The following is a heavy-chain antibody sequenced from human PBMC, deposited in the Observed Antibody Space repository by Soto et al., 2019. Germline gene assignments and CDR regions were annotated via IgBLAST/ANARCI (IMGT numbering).Heavy chain of an antibody. V-gene: IGHV4-34*01. D-gene: IGHD2-2*01. CDR2: INHSGST. CDR1: GGSFSGYY. CDR3: ARGAFRAVVPAATINWFDP. J-gene: IGHJ5*02. Sequence: KPSETLSLTCAVYGGSFSGYYWSWIRQPPGKGLEWIGEINHSGSTNYNPSLKSRVTISVDTSKNQFSLKLSSVTAADTAVYYCARGAFRAVVPAATINWFDPWGQGTLVTVS.